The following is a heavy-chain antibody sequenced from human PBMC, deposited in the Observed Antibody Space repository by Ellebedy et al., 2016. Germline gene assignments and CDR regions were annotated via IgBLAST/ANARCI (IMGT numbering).Heavy chain of an antibody. CDR3: AREAQLLWFGELRSDGMDV. V-gene: IGHV1-3*01. J-gene: IGHJ6*02. CDR2: INAGNGNT. CDR1: GYTFTSYA. D-gene: IGHD3-10*01. Sequence: ASVKVSCKASGYTFTSYAMHWVRQAPGQRLEWMGWINAGNGNTKYSQKFQGRVTITRDTSASTAYMELSSLRSEDTAVYYCAREAQLLWFGELRSDGMDVWGQGTTVTVSS.